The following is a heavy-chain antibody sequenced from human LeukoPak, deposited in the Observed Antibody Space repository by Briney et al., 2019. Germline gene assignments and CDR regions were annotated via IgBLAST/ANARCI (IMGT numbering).Heavy chain of an antibody. CDR1: GFTFSSYG. J-gene: IGHJ4*02. D-gene: IGHD4-11*01. CDR2: ISHDGSNK. Sequence: GGSLRLSCAASGFTFSSYGMHWVRQAPGKGLEWVAVISHDGSNKYYADSVKGRFTISRDNSKNTLYLQMNSLRAEDTAVYYCAYSNYLGNFDYWGQGTLVTVSS. V-gene: IGHV3-30*03. CDR3: AYSNYLGNFDY.